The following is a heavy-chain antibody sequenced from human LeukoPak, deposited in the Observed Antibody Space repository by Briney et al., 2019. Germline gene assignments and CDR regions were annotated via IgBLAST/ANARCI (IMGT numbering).Heavy chain of an antibody. CDR3: ARDLGYYYDSSGYCPLDV. J-gene: IGHJ6*02. CDR2: INPNSGGT. V-gene: IGHV1-2*02. D-gene: IGHD3-22*01. Sequence: ASVKVSCKASGYTFTGYYMHWVRQAPGQGLEWMGWINPNSGGTNYAQKLQGRVTMTTDTSTSTAYMELRSLRSDDTAVYYCARDLGYYYDSSGYCPLDVWGQGTTVTVSS. CDR1: GYTFTGYY.